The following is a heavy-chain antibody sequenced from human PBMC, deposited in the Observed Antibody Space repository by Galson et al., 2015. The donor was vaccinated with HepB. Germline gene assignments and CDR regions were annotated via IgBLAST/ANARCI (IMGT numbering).Heavy chain of an antibody. CDR2: ISAYNGNT. D-gene: IGHD1-26*01. Sequence: SVKVSCKASGYTFTSYGISWVRQAPGQGLEWMGWISAYNGNTNYAQKLQGRVTMTRDTSISTAYMELSRLRSDDTAVYYCAREEGATDQTFDYWGQGTLVTVSS. CDR1: GYTFTSYG. V-gene: IGHV1-18*04. CDR3: AREEGATDQTFDY. J-gene: IGHJ4*02.